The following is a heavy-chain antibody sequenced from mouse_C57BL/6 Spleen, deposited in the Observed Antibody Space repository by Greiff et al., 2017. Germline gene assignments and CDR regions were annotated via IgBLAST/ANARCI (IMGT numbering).Heavy chain of an antibody. CDR3: ARVDGNYGDPWFAY. V-gene: IGHV1-18*01. D-gene: IGHD2-1*01. CDR2: INPNNGGT. Sequence: QLQQSGPELVKPGASVKIPCKASGYTFTDYNMDWVKQSHGKSLEWIGDINPNNGGTIYNQKFKGKATLTVDKSSSTAYMELRSLTSEDTAVYYCARVDGNYGDPWFAYWGQGTLVTVSA. J-gene: IGHJ3*01. CDR1: GYTFTDYN.